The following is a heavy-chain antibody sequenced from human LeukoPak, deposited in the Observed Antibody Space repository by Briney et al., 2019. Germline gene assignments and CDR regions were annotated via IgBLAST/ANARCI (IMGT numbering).Heavy chain of an antibody. J-gene: IGHJ4*02. D-gene: IGHD4-17*01. CDR2: IKQDGSEK. CDR3: ARALYGDYVDY. CDR1: GFTFSSYW. Sequence: GGSPRLSCAASGFTFSSYWMSWVRQAPGKGLEWVANIKQDGSEKYYVDSVKGRFTISRDNAKNSLYLQMNSLRAEDTAVYYCARALYGDYVDYWGQGTLVTVSS. V-gene: IGHV3-7*01.